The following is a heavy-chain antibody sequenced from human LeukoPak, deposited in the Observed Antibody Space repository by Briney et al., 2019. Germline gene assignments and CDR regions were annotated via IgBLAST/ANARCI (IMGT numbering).Heavy chain of an antibody. CDR2: TSAYNGNT. J-gene: IGHJ6*04. D-gene: IGHD3-10*01. V-gene: IGHV1-18*04. CDR1: GYTFTSYG. Sequence: AASVKVSCKASGYTFTSYGISWVRQAPGQGLGWMGCTSAYNGNTNYVKKLQGRVTMTTDTSTSTAYMELRRLRSDDTAVYYCARAHYYGSGSYYYYYGMDVWGKGTTVTVSS. CDR3: ARAHYYGSGSYYYYYGMDV.